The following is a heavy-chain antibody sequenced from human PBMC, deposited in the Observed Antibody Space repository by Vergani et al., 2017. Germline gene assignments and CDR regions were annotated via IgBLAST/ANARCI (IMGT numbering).Heavy chain of an antibody. CDR2: IKSKTDGGTT. J-gene: IGHJ4*02. CDR1: GFTFSNAW. D-gene: IGHD6-19*01. CDR3: ATGVSSGWYYFDY. V-gene: IGHV3-15*01. Sequence: EVQLVESGGGLVKPGGSLRLSCAASGFTFSNAWMSWVRQAPGKGLEWVGRIKSKTDGGTTDYAAPVKGRFTISRDDSKNTLYLQMNSLKTEDTAVYYCATGVSSGWYYFDYWGQGTLVTVSS.